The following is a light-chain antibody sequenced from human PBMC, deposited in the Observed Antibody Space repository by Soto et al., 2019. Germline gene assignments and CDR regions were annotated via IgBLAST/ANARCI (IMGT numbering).Light chain of an antibody. CDR1: SSDVGGYIY. Sequence: QSALTQPASVSGSPGQSITISCTGTSSDVGGYIYVSWYQQHPGKAPKLMIYDVTSRPSGVSYRFSGSKSGNTASLTISRLQAEDEADYYCSSYTTSSSYVFGTGTKVTV. V-gene: IGLV2-14*01. CDR2: DVT. J-gene: IGLJ1*01. CDR3: SSYTTSSSYV.